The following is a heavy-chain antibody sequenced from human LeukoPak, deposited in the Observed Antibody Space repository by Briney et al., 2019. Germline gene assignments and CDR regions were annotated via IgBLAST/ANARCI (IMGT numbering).Heavy chain of an antibody. CDR1: GFTFTSSA. CDR3: ARGRGWYVGYFDY. D-gene: IGHD6-19*01. V-gene: IGHV1-58*01. J-gene: IGHJ4*02. Sequence: GTSVKVSFTASGFTFTSSAVQWVRQARGQRLEWIGWIVVGSGNTNYAQKFQERVTITRDTSASTAYMELSSLRSEDTAVYYCARGRGWYVGYFDYWGQGTLVTVSS. CDR2: IVVGSGNT.